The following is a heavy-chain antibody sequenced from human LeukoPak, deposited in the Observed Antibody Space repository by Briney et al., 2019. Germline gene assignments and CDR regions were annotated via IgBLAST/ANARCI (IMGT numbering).Heavy chain of an antibody. CDR1: GGSFSGYY. CDR2: INHSGST. J-gene: IGHJ4*02. CDR3: ARDDSSLDFDD. V-gene: IGHV4-34*01. D-gene: IGHD6-6*01. Sequence: PSETLSLTCAVYGGSFSGYYWSWIRQPPGKGLEWIGEINHSGSTNYNPSLKSRVIISVDTSKNQFSLKLSSVTAADTAVYYCARDDSSLDFDDWGQGTLVTVSS.